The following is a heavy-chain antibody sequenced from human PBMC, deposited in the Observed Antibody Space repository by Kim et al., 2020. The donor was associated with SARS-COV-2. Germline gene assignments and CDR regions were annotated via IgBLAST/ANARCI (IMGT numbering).Heavy chain of an antibody. CDR1: GGSISSSSYY. CDR3: ARHASRGVVVASPYYL. J-gene: IGHJ6*03. V-gene: IGHV4-39*01. D-gene: IGHD2-15*01. Sequence: SETLSLTCTVSGGSISSSSYYWVRLRQPPGMGWEWIGSIYYSGSSYYTLTLKSRVTISVDKSKNQFSLNLSSVTAADTADCDCARHASRGVVVASPYYL. CDR2: IYYSGSS.